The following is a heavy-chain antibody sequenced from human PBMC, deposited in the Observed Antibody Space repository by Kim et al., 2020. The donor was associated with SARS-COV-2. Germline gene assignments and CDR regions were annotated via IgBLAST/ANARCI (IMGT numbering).Heavy chain of an antibody. Sequence: SETLSLTCTVSGGSISSGGYYWSWIRQHPGKGLEWIGYTYYSGSTYYNPSLKSRVTISVDTSKNQFSLKLSSVTAADTAVYYCARRGILTGYYNYRGQGTLVTVSS. V-gene: IGHV4-31*03. D-gene: IGHD3-9*01. CDR1: GGSISSGGYY. CDR3: ARRGILTGYYNY. CDR2: TYYSGST. J-gene: IGHJ4*02.